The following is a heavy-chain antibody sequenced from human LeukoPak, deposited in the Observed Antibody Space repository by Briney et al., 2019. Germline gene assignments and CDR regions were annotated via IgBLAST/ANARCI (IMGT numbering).Heavy chain of an antibody. CDR3: ARTSARGAQFDY. CDR2: IYYSGRT. Sequence: SETLSLTCNVSDGSISGYYWHWIRQSPGKGLEWLGYIYYSGRTKSNPSLKSRVTMSVDTSNNRFSLNLSSVTAADTAVYYCARTSARGAQFDYWGQGTLVTVSS. J-gene: IGHJ4*02. D-gene: IGHD3-10*01. V-gene: IGHV4-59*12. CDR1: DGSISGYY.